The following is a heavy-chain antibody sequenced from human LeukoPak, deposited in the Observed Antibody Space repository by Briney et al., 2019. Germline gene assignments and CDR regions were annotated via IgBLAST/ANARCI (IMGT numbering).Heavy chain of an antibody. CDR1: GFTFNTYT. J-gene: IGHJ4*02. Sequence: GGSLRLSCAASGFTFNTYTMNWVRQAPGKGLEWVSSITASSTAIYSADSVKGRFTISRDNAKNSLYLQMNSLRAEDTAVYYCARRVSDWGQGTLVTVSS. V-gene: IGHV3-21*01. CDR3: ARRVSD. CDR2: ITASSTAI.